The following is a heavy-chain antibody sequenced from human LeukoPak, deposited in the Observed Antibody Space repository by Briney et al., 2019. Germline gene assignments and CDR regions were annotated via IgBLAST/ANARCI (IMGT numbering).Heavy chain of an antibody. Sequence: PGGSLRLSCAASGFTFSSYAMSWVRQAPGKGLEWVSAISGSGGSTYYADSVKGRFTISRDNSKNTLYLQMNGLRAEDTAVYYCAKAQRLLPTNNWFDPWGQGTLVTVSS. V-gene: IGHV3-23*01. CDR3: AKAQRLLPTNNWFDP. CDR1: GFTFSSYA. J-gene: IGHJ5*02. D-gene: IGHD2-15*01. CDR2: ISGSGGST.